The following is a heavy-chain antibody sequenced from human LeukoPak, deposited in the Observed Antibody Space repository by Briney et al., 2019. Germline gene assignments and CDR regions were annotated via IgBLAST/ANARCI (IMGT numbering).Heavy chain of an antibody. CDR1: GYTFTSYY. V-gene: IGHV1-46*01. J-gene: IGHJ6*02. Sequence: EASVKVSCKASGYTFTSYYMHWVRQAPGQGLEWMGIINPSGGSTSYAQKFQGRVTMTRDTSTSTVYMELSSLRSEDTAVYYCARVHCGGDCYWEYYYYYGMDVWGQGTTVTVSS. CDR2: INPSGGST. CDR3: ARVHCGGDCYWEYYYYYGMDV. D-gene: IGHD2-21*02.